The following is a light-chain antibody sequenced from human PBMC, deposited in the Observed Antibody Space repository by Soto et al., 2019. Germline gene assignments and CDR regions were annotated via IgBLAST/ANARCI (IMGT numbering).Light chain of an antibody. CDR1: STDVGGYNY. CDR2: EVS. V-gene: IGLV2-14*01. J-gene: IGLJ1*01. Sequence: QSALAQPSSVSESPGQSITIPCTGTSTDVGGYNYVSSYQHHPGKAPKRMIYEVSNPPSGVSDRFSGSKSGNMASLIISNLEAEDESDYYCGSYTSTDTPFVFGTGTKVTVL. CDR3: GSYTSTDTPFV.